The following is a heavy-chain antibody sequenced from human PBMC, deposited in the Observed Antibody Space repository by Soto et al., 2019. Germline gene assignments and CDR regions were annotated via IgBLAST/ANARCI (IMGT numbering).Heavy chain of an antibody. CDR1: GGSFSGYY. J-gene: IGHJ3*02. V-gene: IGHV4-34*01. Sequence: QVQLQQWGAGLLKPSETLSLTCAVYGGSFSGYYWSWIRQPPGKGLEWIGEINHSGSTTYNPSLKSRVTISVDTSKNQFSLKLSSVTAADTAVYYCARGPGYCSGGSCLGAFDIWGQGTMVTVSS. CDR2: INHSGST. D-gene: IGHD2-15*01. CDR3: ARGPGYCSGGSCLGAFDI.